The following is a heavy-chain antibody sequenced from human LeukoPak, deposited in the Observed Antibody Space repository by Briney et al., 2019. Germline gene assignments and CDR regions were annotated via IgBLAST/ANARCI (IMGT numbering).Heavy chain of an antibody. D-gene: IGHD4-17*01. V-gene: IGHV3-7*03. Sequence: PGGSLRLSCAASGFTFSSYWMSWVRQAPGEGLEWVAKINQDGTEKAYVDSVRGRFTISRDNAKNSLFLQMNSLRAEDTAVYYCAKDPTTVTTSPFDYWGQGTLVTVSS. J-gene: IGHJ4*02. CDR3: AKDPTTVTTSPFDY. CDR1: GFTFSSYW. CDR2: INQDGTEK.